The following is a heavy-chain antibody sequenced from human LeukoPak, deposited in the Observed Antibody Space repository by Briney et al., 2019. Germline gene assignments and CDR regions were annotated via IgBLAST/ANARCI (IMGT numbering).Heavy chain of an antibody. J-gene: IGHJ4*02. Sequence: GGSLRLSCAASGFTFSSYAMHWVRQAPGKGLEYVSAISSNGGSTYYANSVKGRFTSSRDNSKNTLYLQMGSLRAEDMAVYYCNGRVAGLDYWGQGTLVTVSS. V-gene: IGHV3-64*01. CDR2: ISSNGGST. CDR3: NGRVAGLDY. CDR1: GFTFSSYA. D-gene: IGHD6-19*01.